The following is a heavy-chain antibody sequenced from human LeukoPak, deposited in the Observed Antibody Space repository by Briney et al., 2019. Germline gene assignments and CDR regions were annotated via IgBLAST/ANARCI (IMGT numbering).Heavy chain of an antibody. CDR1: GFTLGSYG. CDR3: ARGNREDVYWAVPAVEFDY. J-gene: IGHJ4*02. D-gene: IGHD2-2*01. Sequence: PGRSLRLSCAASGFTLGSYGMQWARQAPGKGLEWVAFISYDGSNESFGDSVKGRFTISRDNSNNPLYLQMKSLRAEDTGVYYCARGNREDVYWAVPAVEFDYWGQGTLVTVPS. CDR2: ISYDGSNE. V-gene: IGHV3-33*05.